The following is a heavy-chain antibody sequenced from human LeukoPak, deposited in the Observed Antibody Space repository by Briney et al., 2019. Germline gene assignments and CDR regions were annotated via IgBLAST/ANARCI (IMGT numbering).Heavy chain of an antibody. CDR2: INIGGTNT. J-gene: IGHJ5*02. CDR1: GFSFSDYY. V-gene: IGHV3-11*01. Sequence: GGSLRLSCAASGFSFSDYYTSWIRQAPGKGLEWLSYINIGGTNTHYADSVKGRFTISRDNAKKSLYLELTNLRAEDTAVYYCATEGAGFDTWGQGVLVTVSS. CDR3: ATEGAGFDT.